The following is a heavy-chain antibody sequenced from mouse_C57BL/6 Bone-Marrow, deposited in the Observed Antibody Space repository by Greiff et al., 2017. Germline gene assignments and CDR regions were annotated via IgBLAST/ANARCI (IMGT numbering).Heavy chain of an antibody. V-gene: IGHV1-22*01. CDR2: INPNNCGP. J-gene: IGHJ3*01. D-gene: IGHD1-1*01. Sequence: EVQLQQSGPELVKPGASVKMSCKASGYTFTDYNMHWVKQSHGKSLEWIGYINPNNCGPSSNQKFTGQATLTVNKSSSTAYMELRSLTSEDSAVDYCATNRRYYYGSRAWFAYWGQGTLVTVSA. CDR3: ATNRRYYYGSRAWFAY. CDR1: GYTFTDYN.